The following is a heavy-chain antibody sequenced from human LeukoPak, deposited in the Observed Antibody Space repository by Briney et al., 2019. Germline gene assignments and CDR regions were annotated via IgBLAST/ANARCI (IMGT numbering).Heavy chain of an antibody. D-gene: IGHD4/OR15-4a*01. J-gene: IGHJ6*04. CDR1: GGSISSDY. CDR2: IYYSGST. Sequence: PSETLSLTCTVAGGSISSDYWTWIRQPPGKGLEWIGYIYYSGSTNYNPPLDGRVTISVDASKKQLSLDLSSVTAADTAVYYCARRSMVRTVGYYYGLDVWGEGTTVTVSS. V-gene: IGHV4-59*08. CDR3: ARRSMVRTVGYYYGLDV.